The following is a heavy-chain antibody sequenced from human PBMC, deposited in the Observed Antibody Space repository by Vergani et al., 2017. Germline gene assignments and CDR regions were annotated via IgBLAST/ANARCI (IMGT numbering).Heavy chain of an antibody. CDR3: ASGIGSGSYYNYYYYYGMDV. D-gene: IGHD3-10*01. Sequence: QVQLQQWGAGLLKPSETLSLTCAVYGGSFSGYYWRWIRQPPGTGLEWIGESNHSGSTNYNPSLKSLVTLSVDTSKNQFSLKLRSVTAAETAVYYCASGIGSGSYYNYYYYYGMDVWGQGTTVTGSS. CDR1: GGSFSGYY. CDR2: SNHSGST. V-gene: IGHV4-34*01. J-gene: IGHJ6*02.